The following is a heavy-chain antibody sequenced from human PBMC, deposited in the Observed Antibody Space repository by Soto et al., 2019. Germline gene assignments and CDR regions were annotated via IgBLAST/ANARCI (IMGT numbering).Heavy chain of an antibody. V-gene: IGHV4-39*01. CDR1: GGSISSSSYY. Sequence: PSETLSLTCTVSGGSISSSSYYWGWIRQPPGKGLEWIGSIYYSGSAYYNPSLKSRVTISVDTSKNQFSLKLSSVTAADTAVYYCARHDRTFDYWGQGTLVTVSS. CDR3: ARHDRTFDY. J-gene: IGHJ4*02. CDR2: IYYSGSA.